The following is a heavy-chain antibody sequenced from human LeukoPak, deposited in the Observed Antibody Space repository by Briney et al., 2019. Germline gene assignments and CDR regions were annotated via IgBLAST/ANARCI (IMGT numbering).Heavy chain of an antibody. CDR3: ATFGGWLTTETDY. Sequence: RGSLRLSCAASGFTFSSYAMSWVRQAPGKGLEWVSAISGSGGSTYYADSVKGRFTISRDNSKNTLYLQMNSLRAEDTAVYYCATFGGWLTTETDYWGQGTLVTVSS. D-gene: IGHD3-10*01. V-gene: IGHV3-23*01. CDR1: GFTFSSYA. J-gene: IGHJ4*02. CDR2: ISGSGGST.